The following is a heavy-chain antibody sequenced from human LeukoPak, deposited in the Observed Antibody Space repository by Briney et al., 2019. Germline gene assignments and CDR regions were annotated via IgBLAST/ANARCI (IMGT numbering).Heavy chain of an antibody. CDR2: IKQDGSEK. J-gene: IGHJ4*02. Sequence: PGGSLRLSCAASGFTFSSYSTNWVRQAPGKGLEWVANIKQDGSEKYYVDSVKGRFTISRDNAKNSLYLQMNSLRAEDTAVYYCARASDSSPIAAAGLDFDYWGQGTLVTVSS. CDR1: GFTFSSYS. V-gene: IGHV3-7*01. CDR3: ARASDSSPIAAAGLDFDY. D-gene: IGHD6-13*01.